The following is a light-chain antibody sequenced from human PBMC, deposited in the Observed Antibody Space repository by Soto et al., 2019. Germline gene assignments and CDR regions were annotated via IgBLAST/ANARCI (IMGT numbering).Light chain of an antibody. J-gene: IGKJ5*01. Sequence: EIVLTQSPGTLSLSPGERATLSCRASQSVSRYLAWYQQKPGQAPRLLIYDASNRATGIPARFSGSGSGTDFTLTISGLEPEDFAVYYCQQRLNWPPITFGQGTRLEIK. CDR1: QSVSRY. CDR2: DAS. CDR3: QQRLNWPPIT. V-gene: IGKV3-11*01.